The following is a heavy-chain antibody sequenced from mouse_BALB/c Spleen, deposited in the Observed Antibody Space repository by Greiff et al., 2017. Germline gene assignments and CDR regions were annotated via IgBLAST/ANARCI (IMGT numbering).Heavy chain of an antibody. Sequence: QVQLKQPGAELVKPGASVKLSCKASGYTFTSYWMHWVKQRPGQGLEWIGEINPSNGRTNYNEKFKSKATLTVDKSSSTAYMQLSSLTSEDSAVYYCARGGYYGAYWGQGTLVTVSA. V-gene: IGHV1S81*02. CDR2: INPSNGRT. CDR1: GYTFTSYW. J-gene: IGHJ3*01. D-gene: IGHD1-1*01. CDR3: ARGGYYGAY.